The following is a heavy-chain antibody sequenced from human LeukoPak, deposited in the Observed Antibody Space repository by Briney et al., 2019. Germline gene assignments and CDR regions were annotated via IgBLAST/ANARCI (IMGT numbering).Heavy chain of an antibody. CDR2: ISSSGSTI. Sequence: PGGPLTLSCAASVFTFSDYYMSWIRQAPGKALEGVSYISSSGSTIYYADSVKGRFTISRDNAKNSLYPQMNSLRAEDTAVYYCASPEQQLVPLDYWGQGTLVTVSS. D-gene: IGHD6-13*01. J-gene: IGHJ4*02. V-gene: IGHV3-11*01. CDR1: VFTFSDYY. CDR3: ASPEQQLVPLDY.